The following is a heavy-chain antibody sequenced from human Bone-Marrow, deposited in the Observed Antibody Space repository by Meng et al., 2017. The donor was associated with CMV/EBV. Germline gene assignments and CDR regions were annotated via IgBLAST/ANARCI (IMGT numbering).Heavy chain of an antibody. CDR2: ISGSGGST. CDR1: GFTFSSYA. D-gene: IGHD6-19*01. V-gene: IGHV3-23*01. CDR3: AKRGKSGIAVAGTIGY. J-gene: IGHJ4*02. Sequence: GASLKISCAASGFTFSSYAMSWVRPAPGKGLEWVSAISGSGGSTYYADSVKGRFTISRDNSKNTLYLQMNSLRAEDTAVYYCAKRGKSGIAVAGTIGYWGQGTLVTVSS.